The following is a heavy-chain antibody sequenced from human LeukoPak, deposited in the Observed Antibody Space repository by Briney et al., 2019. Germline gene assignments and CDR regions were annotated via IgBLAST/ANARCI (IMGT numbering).Heavy chain of an antibody. CDR3: AKVYSTGWSYFDY. Sequence: PGASLRLSCAASGFTFSSFAMSWVRQAPGKGLEWVSGFSDNSGTTYYAVSVKGRFTISRDNSKNTVYPQMNSLRAEDTAIYYCAKVYSTGWSYFDYWGQGILVTVSS. J-gene: IGHJ4*02. V-gene: IGHV3-23*01. D-gene: IGHD6-19*01. CDR1: GFTFSSFA. CDR2: FSDNSGTT.